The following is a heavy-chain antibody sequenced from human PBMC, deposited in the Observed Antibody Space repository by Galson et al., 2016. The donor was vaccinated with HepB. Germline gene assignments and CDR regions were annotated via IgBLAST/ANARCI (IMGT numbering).Heavy chain of an antibody. V-gene: IGHV1-46*01. CDR2: INPSGATT. D-gene: IGHD2/OR15-2a*01. Sequence: SVKVSCKASGGTFTNYAISWVRQAPGQGLEWMGIINPSGATTFYAQKFQGRVTMTRDTSTNTVYMELISLKSDDTAVYYCARTERINDAFDIWGQGTMVTVSS. CDR3: ARTERINDAFDI. CDR1: GGTFTNYA. J-gene: IGHJ3*02.